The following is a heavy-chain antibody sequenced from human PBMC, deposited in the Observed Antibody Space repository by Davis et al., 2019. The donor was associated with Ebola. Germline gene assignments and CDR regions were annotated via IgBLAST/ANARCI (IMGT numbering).Heavy chain of an antibody. CDR3: AKDLGSAGWYFDY. J-gene: IGHJ4*02. V-gene: IGHV3-23*01. CDR2: ISGSGAST. D-gene: IGHD6-19*01. CDR1: QFTFIDSA. Sequence: GESLKISCVASQFTFIDSAMNWVRQVPGKGPEWVSSISGSGASTYYADSVKGRFTISRDNSENTLFLQMNSLRAEDTAIYYCAKDLGSAGWYFDYWGQGTLVTVSS.